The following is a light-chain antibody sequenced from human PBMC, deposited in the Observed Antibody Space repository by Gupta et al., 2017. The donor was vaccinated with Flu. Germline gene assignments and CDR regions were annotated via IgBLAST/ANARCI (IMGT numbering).Light chain of an antibody. V-gene: IGKV1-39*01. CDR3: QQRYSTPLT. CDR2: AAS. CDR1: QRISRY. Sequence: IHMIQSPSSLSASVRDRVTITCRASQRISRYLNWYQQKPGKAPKLLIYAASRLQSGVPSRFSGSGYGTDFTLTISRRQPEDFANYYCQQRYSTPLTFGRGTKVDIK. J-gene: IGKJ4*01.